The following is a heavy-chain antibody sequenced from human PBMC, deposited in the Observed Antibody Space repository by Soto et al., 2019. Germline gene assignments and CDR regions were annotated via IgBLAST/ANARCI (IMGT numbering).Heavy chain of an antibody. CDR2: ISGSGGST. D-gene: IGHD3-22*01. Sequence: PGGSLRLSCAASGFTFSSYAMSWVRQAPGKGLEWVSAISGSGGSTYYADSVKGRFTISGDNSKNTLYLQMNSLRAEDTAVYYCAKAPSYYYDSSGYLAYWGQGTLVTVSS. CDR1: GFTFSSYA. V-gene: IGHV3-23*01. CDR3: AKAPSYYYDSSGYLAY. J-gene: IGHJ4*02.